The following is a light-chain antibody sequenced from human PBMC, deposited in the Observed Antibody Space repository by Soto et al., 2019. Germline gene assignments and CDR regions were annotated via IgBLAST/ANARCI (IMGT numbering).Light chain of an antibody. J-gene: IGKJ4*01. V-gene: IGKV3-15*01. CDR2: RAS. CDR3: QQYNNWPRAT. CDR1: QSINSN. Sequence: IVMPQSPATLSVSPGERATLSCRVSQSINSNLAWYQQKPGQAPRLLMFRASIRATGFPARFSGSGSGTEFNITISSLQSEDSAVYYCQQYNNWPRATFGGGTKVDI.